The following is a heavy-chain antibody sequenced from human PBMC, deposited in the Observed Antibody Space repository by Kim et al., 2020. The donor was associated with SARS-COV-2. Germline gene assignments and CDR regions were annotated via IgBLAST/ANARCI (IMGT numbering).Heavy chain of an antibody. J-gene: IGHJ4*01. Sequence: SETLSLTCAVYGGSFSGYYWSWIRQPPGKGLEWIGEINHSGSTNYNPSLKSRVTISVDTSKNQFSLKLSSVTAADTAVYYCARWYGYVWGSYCYTGFDY. CDR3: ARWYGYVWGSYCYTGFDY. CDR2: INHSGST. V-gene: IGHV4-34*01. D-gene: IGHD3-16*02. CDR1: GGSFSGYY.